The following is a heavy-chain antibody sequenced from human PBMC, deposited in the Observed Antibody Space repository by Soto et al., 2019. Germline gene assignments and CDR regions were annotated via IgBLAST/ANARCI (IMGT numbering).Heavy chain of an antibody. CDR2: IGGAGNDI. J-gene: IGHJ6*02. D-gene: IGHD3-10*01. CDR1: GFAFSNFH. V-gene: IGHV3-23*04. Sequence: EMQVVESGGGLVQPGGSRRLSCASSGFAFSNFHMNWVRQAPGKGLQWVATIGGAGNDIHYADSVEGRFIVSRDNSKKTLHLQMAGLREEDTAIYCCAKRFSDGGEAGIDVSGQGTTVTVSS. CDR3: AKRFSDGGEAGIDV.